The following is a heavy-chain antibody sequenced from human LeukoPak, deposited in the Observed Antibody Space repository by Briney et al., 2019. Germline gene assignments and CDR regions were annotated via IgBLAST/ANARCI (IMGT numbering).Heavy chain of an antibody. V-gene: IGHV4-4*07. D-gene: IGHD3-22*01. CDR3: ARIIYYYETGGFRDHFDS. CDR2: IYSSGTA. Sequence: SETLSLTCTVSGGSIGGSYYWNWIRQPAGKGLEWIGRIYSSGTANYNPSLKSRVTISVDTSKNQFSLKLTSVTAADTAIYYCARIIYYYETGGFRDHFDSWGQGTLVTVSS. CDR1: GGSIGGSYY. J-gene: IGHJ4*02.